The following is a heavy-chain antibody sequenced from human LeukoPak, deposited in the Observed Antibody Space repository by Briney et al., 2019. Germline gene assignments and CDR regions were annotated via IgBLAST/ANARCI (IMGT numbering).Heavy chain of an antibody. J-gene: IGHJ6*02. D-gene: IGHD4-17*01. V-gene: IGHV4-34*01. Sequence: SETLSLTCAVYGGSFSGYYWSWIRQPPGKGLEWIGEINHSGSTNYNPSLKSRVTISVDTSKNQFSLKLSSVTAADTAVYYCARGPPTVTYYYYYSMDVWGQGTTVTVSS. CDR3: ARGPPTVTYYYYYSMDV. CDR1: GGSFSGYY. CDR2: INHSGST.